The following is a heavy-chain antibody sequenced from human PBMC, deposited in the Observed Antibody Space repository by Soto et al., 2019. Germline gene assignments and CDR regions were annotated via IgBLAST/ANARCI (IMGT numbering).Heavy chain of an antibody. CDR2: INPSGGST. D-gene: IGHD2-8*01. J-gene: IGHJ6*03. V-gene: IGHV1-46*03. CDR3: ASTGVRYYYMDV. CDR1: GYRFTIYD. Sequence: GTSVKVSCESSGYRFTIYDMHWVRQAPGQGLEWMGIINPSGGSTSYAQKFQGRVTMTRDTSTSTVYMELSSLRSEDTAVYYCASTGVRYYYMDVWGKGTTVTVSS.